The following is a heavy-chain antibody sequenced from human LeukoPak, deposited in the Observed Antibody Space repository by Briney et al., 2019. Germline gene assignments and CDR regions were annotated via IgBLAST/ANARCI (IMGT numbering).Heavy chain of an antibody. CDR2: ISYDGSNK. D-gene: IGHD3-22*01. CDR3: ARDRNYYDSSGYPLA. J-gene: IGHJ4*02. CDR1: GFTFSSYG. V-gene: IGHV3-30*03. Sequence: GGSLRLSCAASGFTFSSYGMHWVRQAPGKGLEWVSVISYDGSNKYYADSVKGRFTISRDNSKNTLYLQMNSLRAEDTAVYYCARDRNYYDSSGYPLAWGQGTLVTVSS.